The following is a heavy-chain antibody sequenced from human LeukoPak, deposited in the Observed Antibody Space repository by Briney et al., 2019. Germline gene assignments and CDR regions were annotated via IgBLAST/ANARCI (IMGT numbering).Heavy chain of an antibody. D-gene: IGHD3-22*01. Sequence: PGGSLRLSCAASGFTFSDYYMSWIRQAPGKGLEWVSYISSSSSYTNYADSVKGRFTISRDNAKTSLYLQMNSLRAEDTAVYYCARWMYYYDSSGYYYYYYGMDVWGQGTTVTVSS. CDR3: ARWMYYYDSSGYYYYYYGMDV. V-gene: IGHV3-11*03. CDR2: ISSSSSYT. CDR1: GFTFSDYY. J-gene: IGHJ6*02.